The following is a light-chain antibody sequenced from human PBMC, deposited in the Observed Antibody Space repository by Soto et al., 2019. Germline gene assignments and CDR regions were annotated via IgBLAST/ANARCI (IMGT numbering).Light chain of an antibody. Sequence: QAVVTQEPSLTVSPGGTVTLTCGSSTGAVTSGHYPYWFQQKPGQAPKTLIYDTSNKHSWTPARFSGSLLGGKAALTLSGAQPDDEAEYSSLLYISGAPPHVVGPGSMLQVFG. CDR2: DTS. V-gene: IGLV7-46*01. CDR3: LLYISGAPPHVVGPGSMLQV. J-gene: IGLJ1*01. CDR1: TGAVTSGHY.